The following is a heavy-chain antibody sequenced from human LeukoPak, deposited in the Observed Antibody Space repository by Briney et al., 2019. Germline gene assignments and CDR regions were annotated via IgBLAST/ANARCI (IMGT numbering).Heavy chain of an antibody. CDR1: GGSISGGGYY. D-gene: IGHD4-17*01. CDR3: ARVPGYGDCGHWFDP. V-gene: IGHV4-31*03. Sequence: SETLSLTCTVSGGSISGGGYYWSWIRQHPGKGLECIGYIFYSGSAYSNPSLKSRVTISIDTSKNQFSLNLSSVTAADTAVYYCARVPGYGDCGHWFDPWGQGTLVTVCS. CDR2: IFYSGSA. J-gene: IGHJ5*02.